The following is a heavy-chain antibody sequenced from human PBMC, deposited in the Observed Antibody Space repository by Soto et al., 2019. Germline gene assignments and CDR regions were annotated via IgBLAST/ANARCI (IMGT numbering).Heavy chain of an antibody. CDR3: AHSRYSRSSFDY. V-gene: IGHV2-5*02. D-gene: IGHD6-6*01. CDR1: GFSLSTSDVG. CDR2: IYWDDDK. Sequence: QITLKESGPTLVKPTQTLTLTCTFSGFSLSTSDVGVGWIRQPPGKALEWLALIYWDDDKRYSPSLKSRLTITKDTSNNQVVLTMTNMDPVDTATFYCAHSRYSRSSFDYWGQGALVTVSS. J-gene: IGHJ4*02.